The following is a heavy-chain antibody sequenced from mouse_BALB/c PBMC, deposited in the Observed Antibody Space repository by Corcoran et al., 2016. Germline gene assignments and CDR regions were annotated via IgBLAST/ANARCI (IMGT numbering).Heavy chain of an antibody. CDR1: GFSLSTSNMG. CDR3: SRMKWLRPFYWYFYV. J-gene: IGHJ1*01. Sequence: QVNLKESGPGILQPSRNLSLTGSFSGFSLSTSNMGVGWIRQTSGKGLEWLLQILWNDSKEYNTALKSRLTISKDTYNNQVFLKMPNVDTADTATYYCSRMKWLRPFYWYFYVWGAVTTVTVSS. D-gene: IGHD2-2*01. CDR2: ILWNDSK. V-gene: IGHV8-11*01.